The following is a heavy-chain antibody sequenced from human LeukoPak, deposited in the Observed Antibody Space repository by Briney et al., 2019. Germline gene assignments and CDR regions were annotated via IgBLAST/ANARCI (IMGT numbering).Heavy chain of an antibody. V-gene: IGHV3-21*01. D-gene: IGHD1-26*01. CDR3: ARVRSGSYRAYYYYYMDV. J-gene: IGHJ6*03. CDR2: ISSSSRYI. CDR1: GFIFSSYR. Sequence: GGSLRLSCAASGFIFSSYRMDWVRQAPGKGLEWVSSISSSSRYIDFADSVRGRFTISRDNAKNSLYLQMNSLRVEDTAVYYCARVRSGSYRAYYYYYMDVWGKGTTVTVSS.